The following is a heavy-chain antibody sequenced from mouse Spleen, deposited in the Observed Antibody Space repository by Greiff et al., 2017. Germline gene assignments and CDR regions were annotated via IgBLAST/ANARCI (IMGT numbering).Heavy chain of an antibody. CDR2: FYPGSGSI. V-gene: IGHV1-62-2*01. CDR3: ARHEEGGNAMDY. J-gene: IGHJ4*01. Sequence: QVQLQQSGAELVKPGASVKLPCKASGYIFTEYTIYWVKQRSGQGLEWIGWFYPGSGSIKYNEKFKDKATLTADKSSSTVYMELSRLTSEDSAVYFCARHEEGGNAMDYWGQGTSVTVSS. CDR1: GYIFTEYT.